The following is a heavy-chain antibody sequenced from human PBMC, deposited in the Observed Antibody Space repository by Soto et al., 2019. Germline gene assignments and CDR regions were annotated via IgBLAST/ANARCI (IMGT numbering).Heavy chain of an antibody. Sequence: QVQLVQSGAEVKKPGSSVKVSCKASGGTFNSYAISWVRQAPGQGLEWMGGIIPIFGTANYAQKVKGRVTITADESKSTAYMELSSLISEDTAVYYCAREDIVLVPTIGYYYYGMDVWGQGTTVTV. J-gene: IGHJ6*02. CDR3: AREDIVLVPTIGYYYYGMDV. V-gene: IGHV1-69*01. D-gene: IGHD2-2*01. CDR2: IIPIFGTA. CDR1: GGTFNSYA.